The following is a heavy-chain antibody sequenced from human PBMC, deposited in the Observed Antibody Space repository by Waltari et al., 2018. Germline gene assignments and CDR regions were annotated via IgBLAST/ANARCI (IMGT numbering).Heavy chain of an antibody. J-gene: IGHJ5*02. CDR1: GYTFSHYW. D-gene: IGHD3-22*01. CDR2: IDPADSET. CDR3: ARENYYDSSGFSVS. V-gene: IGHV5-10-1*03. Sequence: EVRLVQSGAEVKKPGESLTISCQASGYTFSHYWISWVRPLPGKGLEWMGKIDPADSETNYIPSFQGHVIISADKSSSTASLHWSSLKASDSATYYCARENYYDSSGFSVSWGQGTLVTVSS.